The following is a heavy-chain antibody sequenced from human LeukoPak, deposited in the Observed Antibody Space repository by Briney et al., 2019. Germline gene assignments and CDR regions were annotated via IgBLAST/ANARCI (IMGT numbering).Heavy chain of an antibody. CDR3: ARDLPDILTGQRAFDI. D-gene: IGHD3-9*01. CDR1: GYSISSGYY. CDR2: IYHSGST. V-gene: IGHV4-38-2*02. Sequence: SETLSLTCTVSGYSISSGYYWGWIRQSPGKGLEWIGSIYHSGSTYYNPSLKSRVTISVDTSKNQFSLKLSSVTAADTAVYYCARDLPDILTGQRAFDIWGQGTMVTVSS. J-gene: IGHJ3*02.